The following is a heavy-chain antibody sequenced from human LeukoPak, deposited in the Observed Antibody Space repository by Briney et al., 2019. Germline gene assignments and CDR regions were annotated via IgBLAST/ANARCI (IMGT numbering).Heavy chain of an antibody. D-gene: IGHD3-10*01. CDR2: IYYSGST. CDR3: ARHRLLWFGEPSRAFDI. J-gene: IGHJ3*02. CDR1: GGSIISYY. V-gene: IGHV4-59*08. Sequence: SETLSLTCTVSGGSIISYYWSWIRQPPGKGLEWIGYIYYSGSTNYNPSLKSRVTISVDTSKNQFSLKLSSVTAADTAVYYCARHRLLWFGEPSRAFDIWGQGTMVTVSS.